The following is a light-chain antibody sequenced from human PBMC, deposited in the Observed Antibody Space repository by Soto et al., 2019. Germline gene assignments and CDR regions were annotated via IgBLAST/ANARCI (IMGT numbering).Light chain of an antibody. J-gene: IGLJ7*01. Sequence: QSALTQPASVCGSPGQSITISCTGTSSDVGAYNYVSWFQQHPGKAPKLMIYEVSNRPSGVSDRFSASKSGNTASLTISGLQAEDEADYYCSSYTTSSTHVVFGGGTQLTVL. V-gene: IGLV2-14*01. CDR2: EVS. CDR3: SSYTTSSTHVV. CDR1: SSDVGAYNY.